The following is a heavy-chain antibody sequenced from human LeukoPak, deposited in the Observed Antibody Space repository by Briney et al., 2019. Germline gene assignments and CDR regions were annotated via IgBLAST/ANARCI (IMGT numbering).Heavy chain of an antibody. J-gene: IGHJ4*02. CDR3: AHYGDYRFMYYFDH. CDR1: GFSLSSSGVG. D-gene: IGHD4-17*01. V-gene: IGHV2-5*02. CDR2: IYWDDNK. Sequence: SGPTLLHPTPTLTLTCTFSGFSLSSSGVGVGWIRQPPGKALEWLSLIYWDDNKLYNPSLKSRLTITKDTSKNQVVLTMTNMDPVDTATYYCAHYGDYRFMYYFDHWGQGTLVTVSS.